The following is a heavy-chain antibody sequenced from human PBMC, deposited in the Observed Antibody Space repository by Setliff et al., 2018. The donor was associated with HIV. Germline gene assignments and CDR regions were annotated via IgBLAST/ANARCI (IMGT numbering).Heavy chain of an antibody. CDR2: VYFSGST. Sequence: SETLSLTCTVSGVSTTYYWNWIRQPPGKGLEWIGYVYFSGSTTYNPSLKSRVSISLDTSNNQFSLKLSSGTAADTAVYYCATLDDSGGNFLAHWGQGTVVTVSS. D-gene: IGHD2-21*02. CDR1: GVSTTYY. V-gene: IGHV4-4*09. CDR3: ATLDDSGGNFLAH. J-gene: IGHJ4*02.